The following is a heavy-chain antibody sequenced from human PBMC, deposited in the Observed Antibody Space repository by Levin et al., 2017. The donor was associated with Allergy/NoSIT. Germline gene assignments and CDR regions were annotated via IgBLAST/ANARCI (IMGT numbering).Heavy chain of an antibody. CDR2: ISSASSYI. CDR3: ARAGHDALDI. CDR1: GFTFSTYS. Sequence: GESLKISCAASGFTFSTYSMNWVRQAPGKGLEWLSSISSASSYIYYADSMRGRFTISRDNAKNSLFLQMDSLRGEDTGIYYCARAGHDALDIWGQGTMVTVSS. V-gene: IGHV3-21*04. J-gene: IGHJ3*02.